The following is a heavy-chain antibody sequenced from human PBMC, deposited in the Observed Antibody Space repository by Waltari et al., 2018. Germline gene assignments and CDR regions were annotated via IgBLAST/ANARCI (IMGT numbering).Heavy chain of an antibody. CDR2: IYHSGST. V-gene: IGHV4-38-2*01. CDR1: GYSISSGYY. CDR3: ATLPYDSSGYYSFDY. D-gene: IGHD3-22*01. Sequence: QVQLQESGPGLVKPSETLSLTCAVSGYSISSGYYWGWIGQPPGTGLEWIGSIYHSGSTYYNPSLKSRVTISVDTSKNQFSLKLSSVTAADTAVYYCATLPYDSSGYYSFDYWGQGTLVTVSS. J-gene: IGHJ4*02.